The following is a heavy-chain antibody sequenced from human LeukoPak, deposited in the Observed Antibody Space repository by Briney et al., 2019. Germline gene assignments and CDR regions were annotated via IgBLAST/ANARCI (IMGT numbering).Heavy chain of an antibody. D-gene: IGHD5-12*01. J-gene: IGHJ3*02. CDR1: GFTFSSYA. CDR2: ISGSGGST. V-gene: IGHV3-23*01. CDR3: AKWNSGYDAFDI. Sequence: PGGSLRLSCAASGFTFSSYAMSGVRQAPGKGLEWVSAISGSGGSTYYADSVKGRFTISRDNSKNTLYLQMNSLRAEDTAVYYCAKWNSGYDAFDIWGQGTMVTASS.